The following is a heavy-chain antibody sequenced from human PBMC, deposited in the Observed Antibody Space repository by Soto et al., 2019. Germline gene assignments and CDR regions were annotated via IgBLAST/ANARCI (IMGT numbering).Heavy chain of an antibody. D-gene: IGHD3-10*01. CDR3: AKDAYGAGSYYNEYYYYMDV. CDR1: GFTFSSYG. V-gene: IGHV3-30*18. Sequence: QVQLVESGGGVVQPGRSLRLSCAASGFTFSSYGMHWVRQAPGKGLEWVAVISYDGSNKYYADSVKGRFTISRDNSKNTLYLQMNSLRAEDTAVYYCAKDAYGAGSYYNEYYYYMDVWGKGTTVTVSS. CDR2: ISYDGSNK. J-gene: IGHJ6*03.